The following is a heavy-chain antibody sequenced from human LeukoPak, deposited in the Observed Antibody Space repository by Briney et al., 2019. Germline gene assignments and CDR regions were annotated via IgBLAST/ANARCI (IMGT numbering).Heavy chain of an antibody. V-gene: IGHV3-21*01. CDR2: ITSSSSI. D-gene: IGHD3-9*01. CDR1: GFTFSSYS. J-gene: IGHJ4*02. CDR3: ARVPEYMDILIAYSTTPDY. Sequence: PGGSLRLSCAASGFTFSSYSMNWVRQAPGKGLEWVSSITSSSSIYYADSVEGRFTISRDNAKNSLYLQMNSLRAEDTAVYYCARVPEYMDILIAYSTTPDYWGQGTLVTVSS.